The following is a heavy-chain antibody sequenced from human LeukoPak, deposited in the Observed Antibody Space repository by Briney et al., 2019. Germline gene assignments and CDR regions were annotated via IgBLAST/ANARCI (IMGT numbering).Heavy chain of an antibody. V-gene: IGHV7-4-1*02. CDR1: GYTFTTYA. D-gene: IGHD6-19*01. J-gene: IGHJ3*02. CDR3: AKDIGAVAGYAFDI. Sequence: ASVKVSCKASGYTFTTYAMNWVRQAPGQGLEWMGWINTDTGNPTYAQGFTGRFVFSLDTSVSTAYLQISSLKAEDTALYYCAKDIGAVAGYAFDIWGQGTMVTVSS. CDR2: INTDTGNP.